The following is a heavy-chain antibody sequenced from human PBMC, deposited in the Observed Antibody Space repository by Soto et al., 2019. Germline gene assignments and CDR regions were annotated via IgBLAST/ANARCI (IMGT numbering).Heavy chain of an antibody. J-gene: IGHJ6*02. CDR2: ISSSGSTI. CDR3: ARGQEASSFFPYYYGMDV. D-gene: IGHD1-26*01. V-gene: IGHV3-48*03. Sequence: GGSLRLSCATSGFTFSSYEMNWVRQAPGKGLEWVSYISSSGSTIYYADSVKGRFTISRDNAKNSLYLQMDSLRAEDTAVYYCARGQEASSFFPYYYGMDVWGQGTTVTVSS. CDR1: GFTFSSYE.